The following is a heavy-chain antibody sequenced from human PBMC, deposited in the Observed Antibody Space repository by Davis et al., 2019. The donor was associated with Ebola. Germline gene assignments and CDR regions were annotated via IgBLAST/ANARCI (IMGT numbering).Heavy chain of an antibody. Sequence: GESLKISCAASGFTFSSYEMNWVRQAPGKGLEWVSYISSSGSIIYYADSVKGRFTISRDNAKNSLYLQMNSLRAEDTAVYYCAKDLAVFSSYYYGMDVWGQGTTVTVSS. J-gene: IGHJ6*02. V-gene: IGHV3-48*03. CDR3: AKDLAVFSSYYYGMDV. CDR2: ISSSGSII. D-gene: IGHD2-8*01. CDR1: GFTFSSYE.